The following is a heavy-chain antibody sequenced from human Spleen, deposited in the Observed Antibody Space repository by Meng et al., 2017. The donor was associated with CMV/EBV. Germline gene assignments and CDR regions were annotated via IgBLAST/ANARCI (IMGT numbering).Heavy chain of an antibody. CDR1: AGSISSYY. V-gene: IGHV4-59*01. J-gene: IGHJ3*02. D-gene: IGHD4-11*01. CDR3: ASSHDYTNCLRVGALDI. CDR2: IYYSGSS. Sequence: SETLSRTCPVSAGSISSYYWSWIRQPPGKGLEWIGHIYYSGSSKYNPSLKSRVTIAVDTSKNQFSLKLSSVTAADTAVYYYASSHDYTNCLRVGALDIWGQGTMVTVSS.